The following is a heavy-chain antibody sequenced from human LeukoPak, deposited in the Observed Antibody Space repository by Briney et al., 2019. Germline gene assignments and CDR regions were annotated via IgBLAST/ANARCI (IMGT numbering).Heavy chain of an antibody. CDR1: GFTFDDYG. CDR2: INWNGGST. J-gene: IGHJ4*02. CDR3: ARDGYSGYLNDY. V-gene: IGHV3-20*04. D-gene: IGHD5-12*01. Sequence: GGSLRLSCAASGFTFDDYGMSWVRQAPGKGLEWVSGINWNGGSTGYADSVKGRFTISRDNAKNSLYLQMNSLRAEDTAVYYCARDGYSGYLNDYWGQGTLVTVSS.